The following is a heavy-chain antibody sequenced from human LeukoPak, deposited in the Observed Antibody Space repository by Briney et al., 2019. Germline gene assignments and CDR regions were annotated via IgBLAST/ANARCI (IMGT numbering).Heavy chain of an antibody. CDR3: AKGWEAGYYKPFDY. D-gene: IGHD3-22*01. V-gene: IGHV3-9*01. CDR2: ISWNSGSI. CDR1: GFTFDDYA. Sequence: GGSLRLSCAASGFTFDDYAMHWVRQAPGKGLEWVSGISWNSGSIGYADSVKGRFTISRDNAKNSLYLQMNSLRAEDTALYYCAKGWEAGYYKPFDYWGQGTLVTVSS. J-gene: IGHJ4*02.